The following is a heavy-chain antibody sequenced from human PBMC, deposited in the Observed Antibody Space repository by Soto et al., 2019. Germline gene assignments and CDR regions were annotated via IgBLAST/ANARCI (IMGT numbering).Heavy chain of an antibody. CDR3: ARRLTSTVSALGY. V-gene: IGHV3-30-3*01. CDR2: ISGDGGNK. Sequence: QVHLVESGGGVVQPGKSLRLSCTASGLTFSSYAVHWVRQAPGKARDWVSVISGDGGNKYFAESVRGRFLISRDNSKNTVYLQMNSLRHADTAVYFCARRLTSTVSALGYWGQGALVTVSS. CDR1: GLTFSSYA. D-gene: IGHD6-19*01. J-gene: IGHJ4*02.